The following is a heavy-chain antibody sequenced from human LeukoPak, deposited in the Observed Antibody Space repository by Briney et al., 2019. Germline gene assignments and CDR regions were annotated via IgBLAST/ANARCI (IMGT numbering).Heavy chain of an antibody. CDR2: ISGSGGST. CDR3: AKCHGGSGSYHMVYYYYMDV. CDR1: GFTFSSYA. D-gene: IGHD3-10*01. Sequence: PGGSLTLSCAASGFTFSSYAMLWVRQAPGEGLEWLSAISGSGGSTYYADSVKGRFTISRDNSNNTLYLQMNSLRAEDTAVYYCAKCHGGSGSYHMVYYYYMDVWGKGNTVTVSS. J-gene: IGHJ6*03. V-gene: IGHV3-23*01.